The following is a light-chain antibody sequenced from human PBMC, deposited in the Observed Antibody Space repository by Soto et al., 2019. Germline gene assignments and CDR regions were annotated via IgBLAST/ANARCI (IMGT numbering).Light chain of an antibody. CDR1: QSVSSY. Sequence: EIVLTQSPATLSLSPGERATLSCRASQSVSSYLAWYQQKPGQAPRLLIDDASNRATGIPARFSGSGSGTDFTLTISSLEHEAFAVYYCQQRMNWPPALTFGGGTKVEIK. CDR3: QQRMNWPPALT. CDR2: DAS. J-gene: IGKJ4*01. V-gene: IGKV3-11*01.